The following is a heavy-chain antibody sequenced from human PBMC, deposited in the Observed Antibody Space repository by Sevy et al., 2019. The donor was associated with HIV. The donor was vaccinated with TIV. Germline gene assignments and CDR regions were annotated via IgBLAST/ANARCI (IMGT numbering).Heavy chain of an antibody. CDR2: SDPEDGKT. Sequence: ASVKVSCKVSGYTLTESSIHWVRQAPGKGLEWMGGSDPEDGKTIYAQNFQGRVTMTEDISTETVYMELGSLRSEDTAVYYCATITHCSDIRCYWFDPWGQGTLVTVSS. D-gene: IGHD2-2*01. V-gene: IGHV1-24*01. CDR3: ATITHCSDIRCYWFDP. CDR1: GYTLTESS. J-gene: IGHJ5*02.